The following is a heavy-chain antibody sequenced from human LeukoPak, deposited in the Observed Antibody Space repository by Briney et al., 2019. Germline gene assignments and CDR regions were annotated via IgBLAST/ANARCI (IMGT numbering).Heavy chain of an antibody. CDR3: ARGSSGWYASLHYYFDY. J-gene: IGHJ4*02. CDR2: INHSGST. V-gene: IGHV4-34*01. Sequence: SETLSLTCAVYGGSFSGYYWSWIRQPPGKGLEWIGEINHSGSTNYNPSLKSRVTISVDTSKNQFSLKLSSVTAADTAVYYCARGSSGWYASLHYYFDYWGQGTLVTVSS. CDR1: GGSFSGYY. D-gene: IGHD6-19*01.